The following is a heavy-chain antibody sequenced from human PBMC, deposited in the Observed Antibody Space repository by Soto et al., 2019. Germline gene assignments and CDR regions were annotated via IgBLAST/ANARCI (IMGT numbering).Heavy chain of an antibody. CDR3: TRETVAGITGLDY. CDR2: ISVSDAFI. CDR1: GFNVGAFA. V-gene: IGHV3-23*01. Sequence: VGSLRLSCAASGFNVGAFAVNWVRQAPGKGLEWVSGISVSDAFIYYADSVRGRFSISRDASENILYLQMNSLRVDDTALYYCTRETVAGITGLDYWGPGTLVTVSS. J-gene: IGHJ4*02. D-gene: IGHD1-20*01.